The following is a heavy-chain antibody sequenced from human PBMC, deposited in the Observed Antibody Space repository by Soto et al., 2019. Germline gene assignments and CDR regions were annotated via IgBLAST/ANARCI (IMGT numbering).Heavy chain of an antibody. CDR3: ARAFYDSSAAGVAFDL. J-gene: IGHJ3*01. CDR1: GGSASGHY. V-gene: IGHV4-59*02. CDR2: MFYSGSRCI. Sequence: SETLSLTCSVSGGSASGHYWGWIRQSPGQGLERQAHMFYSGSRCIKTNPSLKSRVSISVVPSTNHTSLRLTSVTAAVTAVYYCARAFYDSSAAGVAFDLWGPGTMVTVS. D-gene: IGHD3-16*01.